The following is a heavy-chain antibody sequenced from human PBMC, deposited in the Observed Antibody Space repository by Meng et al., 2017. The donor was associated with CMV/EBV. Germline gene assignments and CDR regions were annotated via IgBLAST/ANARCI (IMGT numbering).Heavy chain of an antibody. V-gene: IGHV3-66*02. J-gene: IGHJ6*02. Sequence: GGSLRLSCAASGFTVSSNYMSWVRQAPGKGLEWVSVIYSGGSTYYADSVKGRFTISRDNSKNTLYLQMNSLRAEDTAVYYCAREPGRSSSPSGGGYYYYGMDVWGQGTTVTVSS. CDR3: AREPGRSSSPSGGGYYYYGMDV. D-gene: IGHD6-6*01. CDR2: IYSGGST. CDR1: GFTVSSNY.